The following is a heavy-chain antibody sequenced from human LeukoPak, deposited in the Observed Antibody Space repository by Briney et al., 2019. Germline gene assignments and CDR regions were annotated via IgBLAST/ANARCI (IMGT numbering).Heavy chain of an antibody. V-gene: IGHV3-48*02. CDR1: GFTFSSYS. CDR2: ISSSSSTM. J-gene: IGHJ4*02. Sequence: GGSLRLSCAASGFTFSSYSMNWVRQAPGKGLDWVSYISSSSSTMYYADSVKGRFTISRDNAKNSLYLQMNSLRDEDTAVYYCARAILPDGSGSCYFDYWGQGTLVSVSS. CDR3: ARAILPDGSGSCYFDY. D-gene: IGHD3-10*01.